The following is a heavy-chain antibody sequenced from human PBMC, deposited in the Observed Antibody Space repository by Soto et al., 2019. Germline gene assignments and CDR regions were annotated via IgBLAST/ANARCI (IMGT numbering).Heavy chain of an antibody. J-gene: IGHJ5*02. Sequence: GGSLRLSCAASGFTFSSYSMNWVRQAPGKGLEWVSSISSSSSYIYYADSVKGRFTISRDNAKNSLYLQMNSLRAEDTAVYYCARDNGVVVPAATLAWFDPWGQGTLVTVPS. D-gene: IGHD2-2*01. CDR1: GFTFSSYS. CDR3: ARDNGVVVPAATLAWFDP. V-gene: IGHV3-21*01. CDR2: ISSSSSYI.